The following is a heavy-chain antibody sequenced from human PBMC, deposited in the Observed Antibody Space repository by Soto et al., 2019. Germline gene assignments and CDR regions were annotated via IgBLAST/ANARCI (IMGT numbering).Heavy chain of an antibody. CDR3: ASLTYYFDY. CDR1: GFTFSSYG. Sequence: QVQLVESGGGVVQPGRSLRLSCAASGFTFSSYGMHWVRQAPGKGLEWVAVISYDGSNKYYADSVKGRFTIPSDNSKNTLYLQMSSLRAEDTAVYYCASLTYYFDYWGQGTLVTVSS. J-gene: IGHJ4*02. CDR2: ISYDGSNK. V-gene: IGHV3-30*03.